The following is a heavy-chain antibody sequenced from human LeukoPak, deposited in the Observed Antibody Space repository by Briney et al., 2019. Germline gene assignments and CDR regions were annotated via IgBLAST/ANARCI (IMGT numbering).Heavy chain of an antibody. CDR3: ASGVAADY. Sequence: SETLSLTCAVYGGSFSGCYWGWIRQPPGKGLEWIGEINHSGSTTYNPSLKSRVTISVDTSKNQFSLKLSSVTAADTAVYYCASGVAADYWGQGTLVTVSS. J-gene: IGHJ4*02. V-gene: IGHV4-34*01. CDR1: GGSFSGCY. D-gene: IGHD6-19*01. CDR2: INHSGST.